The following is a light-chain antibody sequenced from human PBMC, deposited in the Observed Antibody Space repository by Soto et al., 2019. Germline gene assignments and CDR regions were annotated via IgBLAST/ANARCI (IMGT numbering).Light chain of an antibody. J-gene: IGLJ1*01. Sequence: QSVLTQPRSMSGSPGQSLTISCTGTSSDVGGYNYVSWYQQHPGKVPKLMIYDVTKRPSGVPDRFSGSKSGNTASLTISGLQSEDEADYYCCSHAGSYTYVFGTGTKATVL. V-gene: IGLV2-11*01. CDR2: DVT. CDR1: SSDVGGYNY. CDR3: CSHAGSYTYV.